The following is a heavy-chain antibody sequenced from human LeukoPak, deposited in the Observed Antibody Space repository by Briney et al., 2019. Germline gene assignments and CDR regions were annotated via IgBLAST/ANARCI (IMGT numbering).Heavy chain of an antibody. V-gene: IGHV5-51*01. J-gene: IGHJ5*02. D-gene: IGHD2-15*01. CDR2: IYPADSDI. CDR1: GYSINNYW. CDR3: ARQEYCSGGSCYTWFGP. Sequence: GESLKISCKGSGYSINNYWIGWVRQMPGKGLEWMGIIYPADSDIRYSPSLQGQVTISADKSISTAYLQWSSLKASDTAMYYCARQEYCSGGSCYTWFGPWGQGTLVTVSS.